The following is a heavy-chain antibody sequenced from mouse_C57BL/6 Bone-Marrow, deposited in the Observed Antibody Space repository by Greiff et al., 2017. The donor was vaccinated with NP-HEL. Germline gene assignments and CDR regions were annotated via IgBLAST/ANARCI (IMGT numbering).Heavy chain of an antibody. J-gene: IGHJ4*01. Sequence: ESGPGMVKPSQSLSLTCTVTGYSITSGYDWHWIRHFPGNKLEWMGYISYSGSTNYNPSLKSRISITHDTSKNHFFLKLNSVTTEDTATYYCARGSGYCAMDYWGQGTSVTVSS. CDR3: ARGSGYCAMDY. D-gene: IGHD3-2*02. CDR1: GYSITSGYD. CDR2: ISYSGST. V-gene: IGHV3-1*01.